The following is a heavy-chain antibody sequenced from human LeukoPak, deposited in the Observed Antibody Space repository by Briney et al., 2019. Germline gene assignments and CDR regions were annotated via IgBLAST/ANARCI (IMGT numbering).Heavy chain of an antibody. CDR2: ISSSSSYI. D-gene: IGHD4/OR15-4a*01. J-gene: IGHJ4*02. CDR1: GFTFSSYT. Sequence: GGSLRLSCAASGFTFSSYTMKWVRQAPGKGLEWVSSISSSSSYIYYADSVKGRFTISRDNAKNSLYLQMNSLRAEDTAVYYCARRAGAYSHPYDYWGQGTLVTVSS. V-gene: IGHV3-21*04. CDR3: ARRAGAYSHPYDY.